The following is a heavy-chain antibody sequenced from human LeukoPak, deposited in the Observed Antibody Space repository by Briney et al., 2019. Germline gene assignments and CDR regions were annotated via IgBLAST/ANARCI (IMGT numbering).Heavy chain of an antibody. D-gene: IGHD1-1*01. CDR3: ARDRGTWNDDGFDY. V-gene: IGHV4-59*01. CDR1: GASISNFY. CDR2: IHYSGST. J-gene: IGHJ4*02. Sequence: SETLSLTCSVSGASISNFYWSWIRQPPGKGLEWIGYIHYSGSTNYNPSLKSRVTISVDTSKNHFSLKLSSVTAADTAVYYCARDRGTWNDDGFDYWGQGTLVTVSS.